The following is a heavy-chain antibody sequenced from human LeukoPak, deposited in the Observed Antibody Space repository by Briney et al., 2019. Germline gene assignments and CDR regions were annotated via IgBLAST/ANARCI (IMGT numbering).Heavy chain of an antibody. Sequence: PSETLSLTCAVYGGSFSGYYWSWIRQPPGKGLEWIGEINHSGSTNYNPSLKSRVTISVDTSKNQFSLKLSSVTAADTAVYYCARVPYYYGSGRRGLDYWGQGTLVTVSS. J-gene: IGHJ4*02. D-gene: IGHD3-10*01. CDR3: ARVPYYYGSGRRGLDY. CDR2: INHSGST. V-gene: IGHV4-34*01. CDR1: GGSFSGYY.